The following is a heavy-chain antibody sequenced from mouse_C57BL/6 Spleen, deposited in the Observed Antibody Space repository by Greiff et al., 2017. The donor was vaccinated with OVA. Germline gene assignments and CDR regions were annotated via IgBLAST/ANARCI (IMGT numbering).Heavy chain of an antibody. D-gene: IGHD4-1*01. CDR1: GYTFTEYT. CDR2: FYPGSGSI. Sequence: VKVVESGAELVKPGASVKLSCKASGYTFTEYTIHWVKQRSGQGLEWIGWFYPGSGSIKYNEKFKDKATLTADKSSSTVYMELSRLTSEDSAVYFCARHEEGGLTGYAMDYWGQGTSVTVSS. V-gene: IGHV1-62-2*01. J-gene: IGHJ4*01. CDR3: ARHEEGGLTGYAMDY.